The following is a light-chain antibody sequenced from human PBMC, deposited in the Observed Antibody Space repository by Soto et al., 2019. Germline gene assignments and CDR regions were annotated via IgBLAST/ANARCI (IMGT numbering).Light chain of an antibody. CDR1: QGIGTY. CDR2: AAS. J-gene: IGKJ4*01. V-gene: IGKV1-39*01. Sequence: DIQMTQSPSSLSASAGDRVTITCRASQGIGTYLNWYQQKPGKAPKLLIYAASCLQSGVPSRFSGSGSRTDFTLTVSSLQPEDFATYYCQQSYSTPLTFGGGTKVEIK. CDR3: QQSYSTPLT.